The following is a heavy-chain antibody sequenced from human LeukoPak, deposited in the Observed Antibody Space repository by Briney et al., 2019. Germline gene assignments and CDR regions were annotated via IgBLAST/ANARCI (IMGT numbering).Heavy chain of an antibody. V-gene: IGHV4-59*01. CDR1: GGSISSYY. CDR3: AREPGYSSSWHHAFDI. D-gene: IGHD6-13*01. CDR2: IYYSGST. Sequence: SETLSLTCTVSGGSISSYYWSWIRQPPGKGLEWIGYIYYSGSTNYNPSLKSRVTISVDTSKNKFSLKLSSVTAADTAVYYCAREPGYSSSWHHAFDIWGQGTMVTVSS. J-gene: IGHJ3*02.